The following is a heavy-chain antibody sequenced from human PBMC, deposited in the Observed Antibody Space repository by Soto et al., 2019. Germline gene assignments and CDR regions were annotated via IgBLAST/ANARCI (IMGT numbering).Heavy chain of an antibody. J-gene: IGHJ6*02. V-gene: IGHV3-30-3*01. CDR1: GFTFSSYA. Sequence: GGSLRLSCAASGFTFSSYAMHWVSQAPGKRLEWVAVISYDGSNKYYADSVKGRFTISRDNSKNTLYLQMNSLRAEDTAVYYCARVRPLRYFDWSINYYYGMDVWGQGTTVTVSS. CDR3: ARVRPLRYFDWSINYYYGMDV. D-gene: IGHD3-9*01. CDR2: ISYDGSNK.